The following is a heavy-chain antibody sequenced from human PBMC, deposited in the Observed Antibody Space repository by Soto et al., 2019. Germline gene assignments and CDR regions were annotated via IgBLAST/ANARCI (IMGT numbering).Heavy chain of an antibody. CDR1: GYTFTGYY. J-gene: IGHJ4*02. CDR3: ARDTVPYDYVWGSYRLPDGY. D-gene: IGHD3-16*02. Sequence: EASVKVSCKASGYTFTGYYMHWVRQAPGQGLEWMGWINPNSGGTNYAQKFQGRVTMTRDTSISTAYMELSRLRSDDTAVYYCARDTVPYDYVWGSYRLPDGYWGQGTLVTVSS. V-gene: IGHV1-2*02. CDR2: INPNSGGT.